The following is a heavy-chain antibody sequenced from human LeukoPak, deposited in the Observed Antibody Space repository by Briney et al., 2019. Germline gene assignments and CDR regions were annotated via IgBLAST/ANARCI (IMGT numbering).Heavy chain of an antibody. CDR3: ASSCSGGSCSTPTRLDY. J-gene: IGHJ4*02. CDR2: INHSEST. V-gene: IGHV4-30-2*01. Sequence: SQTLSLTCAVSGGSISSGGYSWSWIRQPPGKGLEWIGEINHSESTHYNPSLKSRVTISVDTSKNQFSLKLSSVTAADTAVYYCASSCSGGSCSTPTRLDYWGQGTLVIVSS. D-gene: IGHD2-15*01. CDR1: GGSISSGGYS.